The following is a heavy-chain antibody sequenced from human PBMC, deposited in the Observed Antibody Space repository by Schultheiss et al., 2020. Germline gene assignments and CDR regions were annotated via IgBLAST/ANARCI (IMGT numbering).Heavy chain of an antibody. CDR1: GGSVSSGRHY. V-gene: IGHV4-61*01. D-gene: IGHD1-1*01. Sequence: SATMSLTCTVSGGSVSSGRHYWSWIRQPPGKGLEWIGHIYYTGTTNYNPSLKSRVAISVDTSMNQFSLELNSVTAADTAVYYCASGPNWNYFDYWGQGTLVTVAS. CDR2: IYYTGTT. CDR3: ASGPNWNYFDY. J-gene: IGHJ4*02.